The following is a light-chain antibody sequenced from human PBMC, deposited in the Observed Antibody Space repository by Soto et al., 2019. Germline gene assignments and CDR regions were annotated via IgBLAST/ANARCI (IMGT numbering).Light chain of an antibody. CDR1: RSVSNNY. V-gene: IGKV3-20*01. CDR3: QRYGSPGT. Sequence: EIVLTQSPGTLSLSPGQSATLSCRASRSVSNNYLAWYQQKPVQAPRLLIYGASNRATGIPDRLSGSGSGKDFPLTISILAPEDFAVYYCQRYGSPGTFGQGTKVDIK. J-gene: IGKJ1*01. CDR2: GAS.